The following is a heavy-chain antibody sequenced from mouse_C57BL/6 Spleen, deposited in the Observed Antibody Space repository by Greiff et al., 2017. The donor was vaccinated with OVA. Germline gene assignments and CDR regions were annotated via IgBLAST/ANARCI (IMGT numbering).Heavy chain of an antibody. Sequence: VQLQQPGAELVKPGASVKLSCKASGYTFTSYWMHWVKQRPGQGLEWIGMIHPNSGSTNYNEKFKSKATLTVDKSSSTAYMQLSSLTSEDSAVYYCARDDYDGYYAMDYWGQGTSVTVSS. J-gene: IGHJ4*01. V-gene: IGHV1-64*01. CDR1: GYTFTSYW. D-gene: IGHD2-4*01. CDR2: IHPNSGST. CDR3: ARDDYDGYYAMDY.